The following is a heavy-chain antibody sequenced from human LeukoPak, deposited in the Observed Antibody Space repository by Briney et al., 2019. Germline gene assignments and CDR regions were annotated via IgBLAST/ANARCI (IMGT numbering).Heavy chain of an antibody. CDR2: ISGSAYST. J-gene: IGHJ6*03. Sequence: PGGSLRLSCAASGFTFSSYAMTWVRQAPGKGLEWISAISGSAYSTSYADSVKGRFTISRDNSKNTLYLRMNGLRAEDTAVYYCAKGGDDYTTYYYMDVWGKGTTVTVSS. CDR3: AKGGDDYTTYYYMDV. D-gene: IGHD4-11*01. V-gene: IGHV3-23*01. CDR1: GFTFSSYA.